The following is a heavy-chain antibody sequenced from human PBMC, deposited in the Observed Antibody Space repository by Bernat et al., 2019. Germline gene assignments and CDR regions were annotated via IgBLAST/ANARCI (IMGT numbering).Heavy chain of an antibody. CDR2: INQDGSEK. CDR1: GFTFSVSW. Sequence: EVQLVESGGGLVQPGGSLRLSCAASGFTFSVSWMSWVRQAPGKGLEWVANINQDGSEKSYVDSVRGRFTISRDNAKNSLYLQMNSLRADDTAVYYCARSPRTGDVDYWGQGTLVTVSS. V-gene: IGHV3-7*03. D-gene: IGHD7-27*01. J-gene: IGHJ4*02. CDR3: ARSPRTGDVDY.